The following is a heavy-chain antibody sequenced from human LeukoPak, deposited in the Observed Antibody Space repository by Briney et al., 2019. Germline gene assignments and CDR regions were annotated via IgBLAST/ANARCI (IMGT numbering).Heavy chain of an antibody. CDR3: AREEYGGYFDY. J-gene: IGHJ4*02. CDR2: INPTGTGT. V-gene: IGHV1-46*01. D-gene: IGHD2-21*01. Sequence: ASVKVSCKASGHTFTNYYMHWVRQAPGQGLEWMGLINPTGTGTNYAQKFRGRVTMTRDTSTTTVYMELSSLTSEDTAAYYCAREEYGGYFDYWGQGTLVTVSS. CDR1: GHTFTNYY.